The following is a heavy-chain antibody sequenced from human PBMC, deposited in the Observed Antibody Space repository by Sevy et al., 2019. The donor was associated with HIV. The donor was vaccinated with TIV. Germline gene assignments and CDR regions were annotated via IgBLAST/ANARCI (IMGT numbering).Heavy chain of an antibody. CDR2: ISGSGGST. V-gene: IGHV3-23*01. CDR1: GFTFSSYA. CDR3: AKDSPGRVVVVAATRYYGMDV. J-gene: IGHJ6*02. D-gene: IGHD2-15*01. Sequence: GGSLRLSCAASGFTFSSYAMSWVRQAPGKGLEWVSAISGSGGSTYYADSVKGRFTISRDNSKNTPYLQMNSLRAEDTAVYYCAKDSPGRVVVVAATRYYGMDVWGQGTTVTVSS.